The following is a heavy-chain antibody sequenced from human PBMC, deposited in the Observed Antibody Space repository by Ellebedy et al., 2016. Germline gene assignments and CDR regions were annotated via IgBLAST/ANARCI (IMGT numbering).Heavy chain of an antibody. D-gene: IGHD3-3*01. CDR2: IASDGGNK. V-gene: IGHV3-30*03. CDR3: ARTYDFWSSSRFDY. Sequence: GGSLRLXXAASGFTFTNYDMHWVRQAPGKGLEWVAVIASDGGNKYYADSAKGRLTISRDNAKNSLSLQMNSLRAEDTAVYYCARTYDFWSSSRFDYWGQGTLVTVSS. J-gene: IGHJ4*02. CDR1: GFTFTNYD.